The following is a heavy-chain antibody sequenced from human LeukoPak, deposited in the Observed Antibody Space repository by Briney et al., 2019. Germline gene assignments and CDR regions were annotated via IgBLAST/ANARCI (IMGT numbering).Heavy chain of an antibody. CDR2: IRYDGSKK. CDR1: GFTFSSYG. J-gene: IGHJ4*02. V-gene: IGHV3-33*01. Sequence: PGRSLRLSCAASGFTFSSYGMHWVRQAPGKGLEWVALIRYDGSKKDYADSVKGRFTISRDNSKNTLYLQMNSLRAEDTAVYYCATHWYWGQGTLVTVSS. CDR3: ATHWY. D-gene: IGHD1-1*01.